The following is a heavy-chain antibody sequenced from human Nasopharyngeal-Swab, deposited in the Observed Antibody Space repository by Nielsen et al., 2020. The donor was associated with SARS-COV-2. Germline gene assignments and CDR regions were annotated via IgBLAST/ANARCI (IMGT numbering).Heavy chain of an antibody. J-gene: IGHJ4*02. CDR2: IDPSDSYT. CDR1: GYSFISYW. D-gene: IGHD6-19*01. Sequence: GESLKISCQGSGYSFISYWISWVRQMPGKGLEWMGRIDPSDSYTNYSPSFQGHVTISADKSISTAYLQWSSLKASDTAMYYCARQYGGIAVAGIDYWGQGTLVTVSS. V-gene: IGHV5-10-1*01. CDR3: ARQYGGIAVAGIDY.